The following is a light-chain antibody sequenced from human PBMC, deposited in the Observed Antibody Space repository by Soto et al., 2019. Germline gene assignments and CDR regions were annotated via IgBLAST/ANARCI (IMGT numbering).Light chain of an antibody. V-gene: IGKV1-33*01. CDR2: DAS. Sequence: DIQMTQSPSSLSASVGDIVTITCQASQDISNYLNWYQQKPGQAPKLLIYDASTLETGVPSRFSGSGSGTDFSFPISILQPEDIVTYFCQQYDNLPITFGQGTRLAIK. J-gene: IGKJ5*01. CDR3: QQYDNLPIT. CDR1: QDISNY.